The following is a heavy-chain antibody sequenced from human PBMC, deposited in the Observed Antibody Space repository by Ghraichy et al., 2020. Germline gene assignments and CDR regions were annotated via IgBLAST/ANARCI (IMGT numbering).Heavy chain of an antibody. J-gene: IGHJ6*02. Sequence: SETLSLTCAVYGGSFSGYYWSWIRQPPGKGLEWIGEINHSGSTNYNPSLKSRVTISVDTSKNQFSLKLSSVTAADTAVYYCARRPMYYDFWSGYYTARDYGMDVWGQGTTVTVSS. CDR3: ARRPMYYDFWSGYYTARDYGMDV. CDR2: INHSGST. CDR1: GGSFSGYY. D-gene: IGHD3-3*01. V-gene: IGHV4-34*01.